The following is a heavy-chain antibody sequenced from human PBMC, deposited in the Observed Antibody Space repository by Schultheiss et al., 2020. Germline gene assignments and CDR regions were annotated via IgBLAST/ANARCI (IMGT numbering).Heavy chain of an antibody. J-gene: IGHJ6*02. V-gene: IGHV3-NL1*01. CDR1: GFTFSSYG. D-gene: IGHD6-13*01. CDR2: ISWNSGSI. Sequence: GGSLRLSCAASGFTFSSYGMHWVRQAPGKGLEWVSGISWNSGSIGYADSVKGRFTISRDNSKNTLYLQMNSLRAEDTAVYYCARQYSSSWYRYYYYGMDVWGQGTTVNVSS. CDR3: ARQYSSSWYRYYYYGMDV.